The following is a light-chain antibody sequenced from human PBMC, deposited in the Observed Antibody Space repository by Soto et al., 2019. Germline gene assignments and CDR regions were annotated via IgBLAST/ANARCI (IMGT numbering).Light chain of an antibody. Sequence: EIVLTQSPGTLSFSPGERATLSCRSSQSVTSNYLAWYQQKPGQAPRLLVYGASSRATGISDRFSGSGSGTDFTLTISRLEPEDFAVYYCQRYVSPPITFGQGTRLEI. CDR3: QRYVSPPIT. CDR2: GAS. V-gene: IGKV3-20*01. CDR1: QSVTSNY. J-gene: IGKJ5*01.